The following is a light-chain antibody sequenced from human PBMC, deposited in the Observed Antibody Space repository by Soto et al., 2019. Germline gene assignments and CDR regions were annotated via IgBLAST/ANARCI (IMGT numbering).Light chain of an antibody. CDR3: QQSYSTPIT. CDR2: AAS. CDR1: QSISSY. J-gene: IGKJ5*01. V-gene: IGKV1-39*01. Sequence: QSPSSLSASVGDRVTITCRASQSISSYLNWYQQKPGKAPKLLIYAASSLQSGVPSRFSGSGSGTDFTLTISSLQPEDFATYYCQQSYSTPITFGQGTRLEIK.